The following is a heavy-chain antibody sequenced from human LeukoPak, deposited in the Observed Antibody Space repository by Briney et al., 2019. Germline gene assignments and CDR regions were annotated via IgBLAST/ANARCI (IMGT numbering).Heavy chain of an antibody. V-gene: IGHV1-18*01. CDR3: ARSTPYIVVVPAAPTFDY. CDR1: GYTFTSYG. D-gene: IGHD2-2*01. J-gene: IGHJ4*02. CDR2: ISAYNGNT. Sequence: ASVEVSCKASGYTFTSYGISWVRQAPGQGLEWMGWISAYNGNTNYAQKLQGRVTMTTDTSTSTAHMELRSLRSDDTAVYYCARSTPYIVVVPAAPTFDYWGQGTLVTVSS.